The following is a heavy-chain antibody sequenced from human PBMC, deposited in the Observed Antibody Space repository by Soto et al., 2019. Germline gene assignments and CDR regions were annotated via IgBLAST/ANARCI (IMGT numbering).Heavy chain of an antibody. J-gene: IGHJ3*02. D-gene: IGHD6-13*01. CDR2: IYYSGST. CDR3: ARDIEEAAGICDI. CDR1: GGSISSSSYY. V-gene: IGHV4-39*07. Sequence: SETLSLTCTVSGGSISSSSYYWGWIRQPPGKGLEWIGSIYYSGSTYYNPSLKSRVTISVDTSKNQFSLKLSSVTAADTAVYYCARDIEEAAGICDIWGQGTMVTVSS.